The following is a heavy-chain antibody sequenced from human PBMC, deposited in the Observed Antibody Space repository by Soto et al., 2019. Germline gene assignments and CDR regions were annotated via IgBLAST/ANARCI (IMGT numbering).Heavy chain of an antibody. Sequence: EVQLLESGGGLVQPGGSLRLSCAASGFTFSSYAMSWVRQAPGKGLEWVSAISGSGGSTYYADSVKGQFTISRDNSKNTLYLQMNSLKDEETAVYYCAKDLGYYGLGSPYCFDYWGQGTLVTVSS. D-gene: IGHD3-10*01. J-gene: IGHJ4*02. CDR1: GFTFSSYA. V-gene: IGHV3-23*01. CDR2: ISGSGGST. CDR3: AKDLGYYGLGSPYCFDY.